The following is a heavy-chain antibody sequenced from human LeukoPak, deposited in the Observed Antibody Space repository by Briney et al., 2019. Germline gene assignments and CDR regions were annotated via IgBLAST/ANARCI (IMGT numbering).Heavy chain of an antibody. CDR3: ARIPLGYSGAYYFDY. V-gene: IGHV4-4*09. CDR1: RGSISGSIRSYY. Sequence: SETLSLTCTVSRGSISGSIRSYYWSWLRQPPGKGLEWIGYIPSSGSTNDNPSLRSRVTISVDTSKNQFFLNLSSVSAADTAVYYCARIPLGYSGAYYFDYWGQGTLVTVS. CDR2: IPSSGST. J-gene: IGHJ4*02. D-gene: IGHD5-12*01.